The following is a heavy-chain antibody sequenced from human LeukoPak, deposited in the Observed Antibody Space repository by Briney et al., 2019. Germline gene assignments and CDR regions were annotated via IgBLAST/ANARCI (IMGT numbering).Heavy chain of an antibody. CDR1: GGSVSSGSYY. CDR3: ARGEPYYYDSSGSNL. J-gene: IGHJ2*01. Sequence: SETLSLTCTVSGGSVSSGSYYWSWIRPPPGKGLEWIGYIYYSGSTNYNPSLKSRVTISVDTSKNQFSLRLSSVTAADTAVYYCARGEPYYYDSSGSNLWGRGTLVTVSS. CDR2: IYYSGST. D-gene: IGHD3-22*01. V-gene: IGHV4-61*01.